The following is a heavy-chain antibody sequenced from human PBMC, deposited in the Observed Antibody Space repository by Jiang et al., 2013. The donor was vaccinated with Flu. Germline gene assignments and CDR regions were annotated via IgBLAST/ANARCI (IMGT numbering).Heavy chain of an antibody. J-gene: IGHJ4*02. Sequence: SGAEVKMPGASVKVSCKPSGYTFSSSYLHWVRQAPGQGLEWMGIINPSNGGTNYAQKFQGRATLTRDASTSTVYLQLSSLRSDDTAIYYCTREGYDSSGYSTNFFDHWGQGTLVTVSS. V-gene: IGHV1-46*01. D-gene: IGHD3-22*01. CDR2: INPSNGGT. CDR3: TREGYDSSGYSTNFFDH. CDR1: GYTFSSSY.